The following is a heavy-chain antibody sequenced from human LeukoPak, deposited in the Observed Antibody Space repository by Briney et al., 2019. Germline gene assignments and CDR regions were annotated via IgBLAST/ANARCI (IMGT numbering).Heavy chain of an antibody. D-gene: IGHD4-23*01. CDR1: GFTFSSYA. J-gene: IGHJ6*03. CDR2: ISGSGGST. Sequence: PGGSLRLSCAASGFTFSSYAMSWVRQAPGKGLEWVSAISGSGGSTYYADSVKGRFTISRDNSKNTLYLQMNVLRAEDTAVYYCAKYFGNHNYYYYYMDVWGKGTTVTVSS. CDR3: AKYFGNHNYYYYYMDV. V-gene: IGHV3-23*01.